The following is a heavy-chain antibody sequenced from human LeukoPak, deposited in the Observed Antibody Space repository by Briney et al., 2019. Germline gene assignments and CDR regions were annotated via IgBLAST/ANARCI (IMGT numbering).Heavy chain of an antibody. J-gene: IGHJ4*02. CDR3: ARTYGPSHFDY. D-gene: IGHD3-16*01. CDR2: IIPIFGTA. Sequence: VASVKVSCKASGGTFSSYAISWVRQAPGQGLEWMGRIIPIFGTANYAQKFQGRVTITTDESTSTAYMELSSLRSEDTAVYYFARTYGPSHFDYWGQGTLVTVSS. V-gene: IGHV1-69*05. CDR1: GGTFSSYA.